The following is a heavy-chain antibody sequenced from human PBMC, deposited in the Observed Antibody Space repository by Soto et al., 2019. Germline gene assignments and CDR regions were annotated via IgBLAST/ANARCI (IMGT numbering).Heavy chain of an antibody. CDR3: ARGGSAERQTDGDSYHYSPMDV. D-gene: IGHD2-21*02. Sequence: PGWSPSLSCASSGVTFASYNRLWVRQPPAAGLGWCASIRHHSDYIYHSDSVKGRFTVSRDNAKNSMFLEMTILRDEDTAVYYCARGGSAERQTDGDSYHYSPMDVWGQGTTVTVSS. V-gene: IGHV3-21*01. CDR1: GVTFASYN. CDR2: IRHHSDYI. J-gene: IGHJ6*02.